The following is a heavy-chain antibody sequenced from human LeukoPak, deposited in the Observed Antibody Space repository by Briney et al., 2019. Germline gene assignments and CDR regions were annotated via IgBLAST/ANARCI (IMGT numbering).Heavy chain of an antibody. CDR1: GGSISSSSYY. J-gene: IGHJ4*02. CDR3: ARDLGGLWFGELLDY. V-gene: IGHV4-39*07. Sequence: SETLSLTCTVSGGSISSSSYYWGWIRQPPGKGLEWIGSIYYSGSTYYNPSLKSRVTISVDTSKNQFSLKLSSVTAADTAVYYCARDLGGLWFGELLDYWGQGTLVTVS. D-gene: IGHD3-10*01. CDR2: IYYSGST.